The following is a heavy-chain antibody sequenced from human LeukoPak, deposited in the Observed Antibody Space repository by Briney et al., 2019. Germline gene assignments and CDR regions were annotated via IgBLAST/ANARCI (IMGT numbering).Heavy chain of an antibody. J-gene: IGHJ4*02. CDR2: IRYDGSNK. Sequence: AGGSLRLSCAASGFTFSTYGMHWVRQAPGEGLEWLAFIRYDGSNKYYADSVKGRFTISRDNAKNSLYLQMNSLRAEDTAVYYCARDRLPLLWFGEFNYWGQGTLVTVSS. CDR1: GFTFSTYG. V-gene: IGHV3-30*02. D-gene: IGHD3-10*01. CDR3: ARDRLPLLWFGEFNY.